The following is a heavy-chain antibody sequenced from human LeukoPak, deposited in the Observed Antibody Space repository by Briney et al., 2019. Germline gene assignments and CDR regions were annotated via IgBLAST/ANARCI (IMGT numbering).Heavy chain of an antibody. D-gene: IGHD1-1*01. Sequence: SETLSLTCTVSGGFISGHYWTWIRQPPGKGLEWIGYIYDSGSTTYNPSLKSRVTISVDTSKNQFSLKLSSVTAADTAVYYCARRQLYYYYMDVWGKGTTVTISS. V-gene: IGHV4-59*08. CDR1: GGFISGHY. CDR2: IYDSGST. CDR3: ARRQLYYYYMDV. J-gene: IGHJ6*03.